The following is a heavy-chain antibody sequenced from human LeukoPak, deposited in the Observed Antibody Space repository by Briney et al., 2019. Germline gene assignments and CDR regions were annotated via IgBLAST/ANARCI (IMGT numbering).Heavy chain of an antibody. Sequence: PSETLSLTCTVSGGSISSGDYYWSWIRQPPGKGLEWIGYIYYSGSTNYNPSLKSRVTISVDTSKNQFSLRLSSVTAADTAVYYCARSKGNSCSGAGCPSRLFDYWGQGPLVTVSS. CDR1: GGSISSGDYY. CDR2: IYYSGST. CDR3: ARSKGNSCSGAGCPSRLFDY. V-gene: IGHV4-61*08. D-gene: IGHD2-15*01. J-gene: IGHJ4*02.